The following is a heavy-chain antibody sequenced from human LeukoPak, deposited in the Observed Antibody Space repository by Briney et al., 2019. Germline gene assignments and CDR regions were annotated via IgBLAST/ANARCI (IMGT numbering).Heavy chain of an antibody. Sequence: ASVKVSCKASGYTFTGYYMHWVRQAPGQGLGWMGWINPNSGGTNYAQKFQGRVTMTRDTSISTAYMELSRLRSDDTAVYYCARELRAVFGSYYYYYMDVWGKGTTVTVSS. CDR3: ARELRAVFGSYYYYYMDV. CDR1: GYTFTGYY. D-gene: IGHD3-10*02. CDR2: INPNSGGT. J-gene: IGHJ6*03. V-gene: IGHV1-2*02.